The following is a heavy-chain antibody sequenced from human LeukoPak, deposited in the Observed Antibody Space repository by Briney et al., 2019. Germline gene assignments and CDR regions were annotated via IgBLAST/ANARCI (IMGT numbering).Heavy chain of an antibody. J-gene: IGHJ4*02. D-gene: IGHD2-15*01. CDR2: IKSDGSNI. Sequence: GGSLRLSCAASGFTFSSYWMHWVRQPPGKGLVWVSRIKSDGSNIVYADSVKGRFTISRDNAKNSLYLQMNSLRAEDTAVYYCGTGWAVDFWGQGTLVTVSS. CDR3: GTGWAVDF. V-gene: IGHV3-74*01. CDR1: GFTFSSYW.